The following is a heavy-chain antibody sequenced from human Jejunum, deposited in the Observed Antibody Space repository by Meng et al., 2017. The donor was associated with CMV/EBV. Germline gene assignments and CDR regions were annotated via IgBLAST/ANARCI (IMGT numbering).Heavy chain of an antibody. CDR3: VRDKRFLDNYYVMDG. CDR2: ISPDGSST. V-gene: IGHV3-74*01. Sequence: FRFSDYWMHWVRQTPGEGLVWVSRISPDGSSTRSADSVKGRFAISRDNGKSSLYLHMNSLRAEDTAVYFCVRDKRFLDNYYVMDGWGQGTTVTVSS. J-gene: IGHJ6*02. CDR1: FRFSDYW. D-gene: IGHD3-3*01.